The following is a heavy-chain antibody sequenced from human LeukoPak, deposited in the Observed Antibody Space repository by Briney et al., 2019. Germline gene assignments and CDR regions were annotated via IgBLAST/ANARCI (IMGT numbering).Heavy chain of an antibody. CDR2: IHHSGST. Sequence: SETLSLTCAVSGDSISSSNRWSWVRQPPGKGLEWIGEIHHSGSTNYKPSLKGRVTMSVDKSANQFSLKVSSVTATDTAVYYCARNYGAIGYWGQGTLVTVSS. J-gene: IGHJ4*02. CDR3: ARNYGAIGY. D-gene: IGHD4-17*01. V-gene: IGHV4-4*02. CDR1: GDSISSSNR.